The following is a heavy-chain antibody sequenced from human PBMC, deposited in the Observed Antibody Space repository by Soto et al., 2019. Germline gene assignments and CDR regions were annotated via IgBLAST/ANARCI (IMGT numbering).Heavy chain of an antibody. J-gene: IGHJ3*02. CDR1: GFTFDDYA. Sequence: PGGSLRLSCAASGFTFDDYAMHWARQAPGKGLEWVSGISRNSGSIGYADSVKGRFTISRDNAKNSLYLQMNSLRAEDTALYYCASLYYDSSGYYYGDAFDIWGQGTMVTVSS. V-gene: IGHV3-9*01. CDR3: ASLYYDSSGYYYGDAFDI. D-gene: IGHD3-22*01. CDR2: ISRNSGSI.